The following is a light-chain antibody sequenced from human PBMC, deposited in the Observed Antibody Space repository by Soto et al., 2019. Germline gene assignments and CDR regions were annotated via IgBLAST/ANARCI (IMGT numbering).Light chain of an antibody. V-gene: IGKV3-15*01. CDR3: QQYYDYPPLI. J-gene: IGKJ4*01. CDR2: GAS. Sequence: EIVMTQSPATLSVSPGERATLSCRASRNINRKLAWYQQKPGQAPRLLISGASTRATGIPARFSGSGSGTEFTLTLSSLQSEDLAVYYCQQYYDYPPLIFGGETKVEIK. CDR1: RNINRK.